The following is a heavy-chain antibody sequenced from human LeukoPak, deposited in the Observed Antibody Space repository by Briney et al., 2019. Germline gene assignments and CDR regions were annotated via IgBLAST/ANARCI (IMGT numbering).Heavy chain of an antibody. V-gene: IGHV1-2*02. CDR1: GFTFTGYY. Sequence: GASVKVSCKASGFTFTGYYIHWVRQAPGQGLEWMGWINPNSGGTNYAQKFQGRVTMTRDTSISTAYMELSRLRSDDTAVYYCARDVDIVATIPGYWGQGTLVTVSS. CDR2: INPNSGGT. CDR3: ARDVDIVATIPGY. D-gene: IGHD5-12*01. J-gene: IGHJ4*02.